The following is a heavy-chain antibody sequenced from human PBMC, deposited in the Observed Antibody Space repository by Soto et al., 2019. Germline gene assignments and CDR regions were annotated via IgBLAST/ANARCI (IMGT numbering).Heavy chain of an antibody. V-gene: IGHV3-23*01. CDR2: VSIGGST. Sequence: GCLKLFCAASRFTCSGYAMGLVRQGPGKGLEWVAVVSIGGSTHYAHSVRGRFTISRDNSKNTLSLQMNSLTAEDTAVYFCAKRRGAGGHFDYWGQGALVTVSS. J-gene: IGHJ4*02. CDR1: RFTCSGYA. CDR3: AKRRGAGGHFDY. D-gene: IGHD2-15*01.